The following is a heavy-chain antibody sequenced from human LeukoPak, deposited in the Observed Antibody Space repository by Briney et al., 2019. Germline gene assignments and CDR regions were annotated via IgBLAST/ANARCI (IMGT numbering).Heavy chain of an antibody. D-gene: IGHD7-27*01. Sequence: GGSLRLYCAASGFSFSNYPMQWVRQAPGKGLEWVATISYDGSSRYSAASVKGRFTISRDNSKNTLSLQMNSLRVEDTAMYYCASPPGRPNGDWGQGTLVTVSS. CDR2: ISYDGSSR. J-gene: IGHJ4*02. CDR1: GFSFSNYP. CDR3: ASPPGRPNGD. V-gene: IGHV3-30*04.